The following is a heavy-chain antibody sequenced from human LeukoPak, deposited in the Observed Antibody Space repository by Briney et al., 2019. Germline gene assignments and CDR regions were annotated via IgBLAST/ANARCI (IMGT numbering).Heavy chain of an antibody. CDR2: IKSDGST. CDR1: AFTSSTYW. J-gene: IGHJ1*01. CDR3: ARAPSETGGYYPEYFRH. Sequence: GRSLRLSCAASAFTSSTYWMHWVRQAPGKGLVWVSRIKSDGSTNYADSVKGRFTISRDNANNTLSLQMNSLRPEDTGVYYCARAPSETGGYYPEYFRHWGQGTLVTVSS. V-gene: IGHV3-74*01. D-gene: IGHD3-22*01.